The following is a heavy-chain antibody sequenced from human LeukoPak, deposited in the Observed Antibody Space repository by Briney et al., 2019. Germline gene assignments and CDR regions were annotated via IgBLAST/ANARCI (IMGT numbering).Heavy chain of an antibody. CDR2: INSDGSST. D-gene: IGHD5-18*01. J-gene: IGHJ6*02. Sequence: PGGSLTLSFAASGFTFSSYWMHWVRQAPGKGLVWVSRINSDGSSTSYADSVKGRFTISRDSAKNTLYLQMNSLRAEDTAVYYCARAEQTWIQLGYATNSSPVPYAMDVWGQGNPVTVSS. CDR3: ARAEQTWIQLGYATNSSPVPYAMDV. V-gene: IGHV3-74*01. CDR1: GFTFSSYW.